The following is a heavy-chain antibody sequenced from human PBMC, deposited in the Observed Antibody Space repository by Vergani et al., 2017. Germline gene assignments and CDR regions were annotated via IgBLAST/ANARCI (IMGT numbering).Heavy chain of an antibody. CDR1: GFTSSYYG. V-gene: IGHV3-30*18. D-gene: IGHD2-2*01. CDR3: AKVCGSTSCPYGGGAFDV. CDR2: ISYDGTQK. Sequence: QVHLVESGGGVVQPGRSLRLSCVVSGFTSSYYGMHWVCQAPGKGLEWVAVISYDGTQKYYADSVKGRFTISRDNSKNTLYLQMTDLRAEDTATYYCAKVCGSTSCPYGGGAFDVWGHGTMVTVSS. J-gene: IGHJ3*01.